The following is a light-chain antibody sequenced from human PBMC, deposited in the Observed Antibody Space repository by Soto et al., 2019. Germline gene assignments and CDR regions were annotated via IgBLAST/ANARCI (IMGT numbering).Light chain of an antibody. V-gene: IGKV1-5*03. CDR1: QTISRW. CDR3: LQDYNSPRT. J-gene: IGKJ1*01. Sequence: DIQMTQSPSTLSASVGDRFTMTCLAIQTISRWLAWYQQKPGKAPKLLIYQASSLQSGVPSRFRGSGSGTDFTLTISSLLPEDFETYYCLQDYNSPRTFGQGTKVDNK. CDR2: QAS.